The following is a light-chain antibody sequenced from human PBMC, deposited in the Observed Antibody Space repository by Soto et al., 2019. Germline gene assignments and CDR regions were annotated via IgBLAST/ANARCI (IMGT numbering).Light chain of an antibody. CDR3: QQYNNWPPGT. J-gene: IGKJ2*01. CDR2: GAS. V-gene: IGKV3-15*01. CDR1: QSVSRN. Sequence: EIVMTQSPATLSVSPGERATLSCRASQSVSRNLAWYQQKPGQAPRLLIYGASTRATGIPARFSGSGSGTEFTLTISSVQSEDLAVYYCQQYNNWPPGTFGQGTKLEIK.